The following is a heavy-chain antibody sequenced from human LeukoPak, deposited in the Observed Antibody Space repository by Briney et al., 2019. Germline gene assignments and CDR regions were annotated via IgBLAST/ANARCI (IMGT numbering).Heavy chain of an antibody. J-gene: IGHJ4*02. V-gene: IGHV3-15*01. CDR2: IKTKTDGGMI. CDR1: GFTFSDYY. D-gene: IGHD2-2*03. CDR3: TTIGSS. Sequence: GGSLRLSCAASGFTFSDYYMSWVRQAPGKGLEWVGRIKTKTDGGMITYAAPVKGRFSISRDDSKNTLYLQMNSLKTEDTALYYCTTIGSSWGQGTLVTVSS.